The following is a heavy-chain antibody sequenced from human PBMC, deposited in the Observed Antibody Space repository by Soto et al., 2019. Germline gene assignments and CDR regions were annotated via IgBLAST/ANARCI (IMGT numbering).Heavy chain of an antibody. V-gene: IGHV3-23*01. CDR1: GFTFSDYS. Sequence: EVHLLESGGGLVQPGGSLRLSCAASGFTFSDYSMSWVRQTPERGLEWVSTLTRGGTQYYADSVQGRFTVSRDNSKNTVSLQMHSLRAEDTALYYCTKCATTVPTPGNYFDSWGQGTLVTVSS. J-gene: IGHJ4*02. D-gene: IGHD1-1*01. CDR3: TKCATTVPTPGNYFDS. CDR2: LTRGGTQ.